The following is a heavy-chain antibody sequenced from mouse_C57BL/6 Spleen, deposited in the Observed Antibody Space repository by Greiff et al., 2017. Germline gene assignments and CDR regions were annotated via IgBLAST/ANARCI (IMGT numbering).Heavy chain of an antibody. CDR3: ARSGGNYPYYAIDY. J-gene: IGHJ4*01. CDR1: GYTFTSYT. CDR2: INPSSGYT. Sequence: QVQLQQSGAELARPGASVKMSCKASGYTFTSYTMHWVKQRPGQGLEWIGYINPSSGYTKYNQKFKDKATLTADKSSSTAYMQLSSLTSEDSAVYYCARSGGNYPYYAIDYWGQGTSVTVSS. D-gene: IGHD2-1*01. V-gene: IGHV1-4*01.